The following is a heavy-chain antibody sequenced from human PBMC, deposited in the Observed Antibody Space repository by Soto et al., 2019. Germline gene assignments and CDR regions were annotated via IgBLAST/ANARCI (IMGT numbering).Heavy chain of an antibody. Sequence: GGSLRLSCAASGFTFTSYAMSWVRPAPGKGLEWVSAVTGSGGSTYYADSVKGRFTISRDNSKNTLYLQMNSLRAEDTAVYYCAKGGFCSGGSCYNNWFKPWRQGTLVTVSS. CDR3: AKGGFCSGGSCYNNWFKP. J-gene: IGHJ5*02. CDR2: VTGSGGST. V-gene: IGHV3-23*01. D-gene: IGHD2-15*01. CDR1: GFTFTSYA.